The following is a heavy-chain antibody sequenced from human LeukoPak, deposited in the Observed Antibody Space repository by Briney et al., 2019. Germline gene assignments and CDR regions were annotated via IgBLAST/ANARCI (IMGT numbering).Heavy chain of an antibody. Sequence: GGSLRLSCAASGFTFDDYAMHWVRQAPGKGVEWVSLISWDGGSTYYADSVKGRFTISRDNSKNSLYLQMNSLRAEDTALYYCAKARGYCSSTSCPGYFDYWGQGTLVTVSS. CDR1: GFTFDDYA. D-gene: IGHD2-2*01. J-gene: IGHJ4*02. CDR3: AKARGYCSSTSCPGYFDY. V-gene: IGHV3-43D*04. CDR2: ISWDGGST.